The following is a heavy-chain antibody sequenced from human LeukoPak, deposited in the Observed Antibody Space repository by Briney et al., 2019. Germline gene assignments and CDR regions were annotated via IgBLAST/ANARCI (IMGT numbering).Heavy chain of an antibody. Sequence: PSETLSLTCTVSGYSISSGYYWGWIRQPPGKGLEWIGSIYHSGSTYYNPSLKSRVPKSVDTSKNQFTLKLSSVTAADTAVYYCATRANIVVVVAATEGAFDIWGQGTMVTVSS. V-gene: IGHV4-38-2*02. CDR3: ATRANIVVVVAATEGAFDI. J-gene: IGHJ3*02. D-gene: IGHD2-15*01. CDR1: GYSISSGYY. CDR2: IYHSGST.